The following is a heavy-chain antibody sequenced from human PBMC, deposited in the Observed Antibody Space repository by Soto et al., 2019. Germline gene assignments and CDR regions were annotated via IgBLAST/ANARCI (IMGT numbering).Heavy chain of an antibody. V-gene: IGHV3-30*18. D-gene: IGHD6-19*01. CDR1: GFTFSSYG. CDR2: ISYDGSNK. J-gene: IGHJ4*02. Sequence: PGGSLRLSCAASGFTFSSYGMHWVRQAPGKGLEWVAVISYDGSNKYYADSVKGRFTISRDNSKNTLYLQMNSLRAEDTAVYYCAKEYRSVAGLGFDYWGQGTLVTVSS. CDR3: AKEYRSVAGLGFDY.